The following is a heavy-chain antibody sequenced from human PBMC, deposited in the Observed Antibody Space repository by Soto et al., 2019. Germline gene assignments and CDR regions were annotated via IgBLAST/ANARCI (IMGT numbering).Heavy chain of an antibody. V-gene: IGHV3-23*01. Sequence: EVQLLESGGGLVQPGGSLRLSCAASGFTFSFCAMSWVRQAPGKGLEWVSSIRGSGGDTYYADSVRGRFTISRDNSKNKLYLQVISLRVEDPAVYYCVKAHSDSYYYFDYWGQGTLVTVSS. J-gene: IGHJ4*02. CDR1: GFTFSFCA. CDR2: IRGSGGDT. D-gene: IGHD3-22*01. CDR3: VKAHSDSYYYFDY.